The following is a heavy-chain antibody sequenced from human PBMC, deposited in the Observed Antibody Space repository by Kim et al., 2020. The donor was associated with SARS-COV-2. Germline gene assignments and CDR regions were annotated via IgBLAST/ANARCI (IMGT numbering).Heavy chain of an antibody. CDR1: GFSFSSYD. D-gene: IGHD5-12*01. CDR2: ISRDSTKI. CDR3: VSAGGYTSHWFDY. V-gene: IGHV3-48*02. Sequence: GGSLRLSCASYGFSFSSYDMNWVRQAPGKGPEWLSFISRDSTKIYYADSVRGRFTSSRDNAQKSLYLQMNNLRDEDTAVYYCVSAGGYTSHWFDYWGHGTLVTVSS. J-gene: IGHJ4*01.